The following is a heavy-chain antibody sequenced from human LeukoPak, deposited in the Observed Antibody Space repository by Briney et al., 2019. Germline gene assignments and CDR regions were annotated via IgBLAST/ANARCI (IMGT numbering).Heavy chain of an antibody. D-gene: IGHD2-21*02. V-gene: IGHV4-31*03. CDR3: ARAPRWGLRSFDY. Sequence: PSETLSLTCTVSGGSISSGGYYWSWIRQHPGKGLEWIGYIYYSGSTYYNPSLKSRVTISVDTSKNQFSLKLSSVTAADTAVYYCARAPRWGLRSFDYWGQGTLVTVSS. CDR1: GGSISSGGYY. J-gene: IGHJ4*02. CDR2: IYYSGST.